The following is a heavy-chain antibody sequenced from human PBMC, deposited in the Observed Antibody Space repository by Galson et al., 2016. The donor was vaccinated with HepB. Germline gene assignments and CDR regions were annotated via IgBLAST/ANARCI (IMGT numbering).Heavy chain of an antibody. D-gene: IGHD3-10*01. CDR3: ARRRGSGSHDY. CDR1: GFTFSSYW. Sequence: SLRLSCAASGFTFSSYWMSWVRQAPGKGLEWVANIKQDGSEEYYVDSVKGRFTISRDNAKKSLYLQMNSLRAEDTAVYYCARRRGSGSHDYWGQGTLVTVSS. CDR2: IKQDGSEE. V-gene: IGHV3-7*05. J-gene: IGHJ4*02.